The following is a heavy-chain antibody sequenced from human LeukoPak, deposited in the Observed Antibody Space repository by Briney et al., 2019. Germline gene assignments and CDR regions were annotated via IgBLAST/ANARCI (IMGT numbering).Heavy chain of an antibody. D-gene: IGHD5-12*01. CDR1: GGSFSGYY. J-gene: IGHJ6*02. Sequence: SETLSLTCAVCGGSFSGYYWRWIRQPPGKGLEWIGEINHSGSTNYNPSLKSRVTISVDTSKNQFSLKLSSVTAADTAVYYCARGYDADLYYYYGMDVWGPGTTVTVSS. CDR3: ARGYDADLYYYYGMDV. CDR2: INHSGST. V-gene: IGHV4-34*01.